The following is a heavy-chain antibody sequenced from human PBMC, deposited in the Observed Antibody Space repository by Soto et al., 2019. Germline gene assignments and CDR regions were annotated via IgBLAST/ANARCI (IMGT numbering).Heavy chain of an antibody. CDR1: GFSLSTSGMV. Sequence: QITLKESGPTLVKPTQTFTLACTFSGFSLSTSGMVVGWIRQPPGKALEWLALIYWDDDKRYSPSLKSRLTITKDTSKNQVVLTMTNMDTVDTATYYCAHYRRTSSFDYWGQGTLVTVS. J-gene: IGHJ4*02. CDR3: AHYRRTSSFDY. V-gene: IGHV2-5*02. CDR2: IYWDDDK. D-gene: IGHD6-6*01.